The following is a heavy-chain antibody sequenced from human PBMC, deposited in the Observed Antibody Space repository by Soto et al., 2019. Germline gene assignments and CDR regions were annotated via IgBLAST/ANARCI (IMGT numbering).Heavy chain of an antibody. CDR1: GFTFSSYS. Sequence: GGSLRLSCAASGFTFSSYSMNWVRQAPGKGLEWVSSISSSSSYIYYADSVKGRFTISRDNAKNSLYLQMNSLRAEDTAVYYCARMAGDYGSHDAFDIWGQGTMVTVSS. CDR3: ARMAGDYGSHDAFDI. J-gene: IGHJ3*02. V-gene: IGHV3-21*01. D-gene: IGHD4-17*01. CDR2: ISSSSSYI.